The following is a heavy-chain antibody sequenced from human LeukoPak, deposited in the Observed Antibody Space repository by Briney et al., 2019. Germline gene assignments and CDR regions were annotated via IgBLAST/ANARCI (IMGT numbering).Heavy chain of an antibody. CDR2: ISWNSGSI. Sequence: GGSLRLSCAASGFTFDDYAMHWVRQAPGKGLEWASGISWNSGSIGYADSVKGRFTISRGNAKNSLYLQMNSLRAEDTALYYCAKDKGYSSSWTFDYWGQGTLVTVSS. CDR1: GFTFDDYA. V-gene: IGHV3-9*01. J-gene: IGHJ4*02. CDR3: AKDKGYSSSWTFDY. D-gene: IGHD6-13*01.